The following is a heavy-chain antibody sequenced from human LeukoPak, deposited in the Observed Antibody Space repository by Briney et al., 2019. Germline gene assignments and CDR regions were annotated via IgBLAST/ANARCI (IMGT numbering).Heavy chain of an antibody. J-gene: IGHJ3*02. D-gene: IGHD2-15*01. Sequence: SETLSLTCTVSGVSFTSHYWTWIRQSPGTGLEWIGYISYTGSTNYNPSLKSRVTISVDTSKNRFSLKLSSVTAADTAVYYCAREEAAHDAFDIWGQGTMVTVSS. V-gene: IGHV4-59*11. CDR1: GVSFTSHY. CDR2: ISYTGST. CDR3: AREEAAHDAFDI.